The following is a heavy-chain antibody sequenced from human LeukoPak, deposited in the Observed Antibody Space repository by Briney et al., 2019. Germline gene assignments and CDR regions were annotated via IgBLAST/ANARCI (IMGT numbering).Heavy chain of an antibody. Sequence: GGSLRLSCAASGFTFSNYWMTWVRQAPGKGLEWVANMNQDGSEKYYVDSVKGRFTISRDNSKNTLYLQMNSLRAEDTAVYYCAKDQSEDIAAAGTDYWGQGTLVTVSS. CDR2: MNQDGSEK. CDR3: AKDQSEDIAAAGTDY. D-gene: IGHD6-13*01. J-gene: IGHJ4*02. CDR1: GFTFSNYW. V-gene: IGHV3-7*01.